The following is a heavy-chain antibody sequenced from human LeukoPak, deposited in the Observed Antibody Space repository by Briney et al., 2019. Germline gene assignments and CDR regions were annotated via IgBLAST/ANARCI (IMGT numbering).Heavy chain of an antibody. J-gene: IGHJ4*02. V-gene: IGHV3-23*01. CDR2: ISGSGGST. CDR1: GFTVSSNY. CDR3: AKTAYYYDSSGYFNYFDY. D-gene: IGHD3-22*01. Sequence: PGGSLRLSCAASGFTVSSNYMSWVRQAPGKGLEWVSAISGSGGSTYYADSVKGRFTISRDNSKNTLYLQMNSLRAEDTAAYYCAKTAYYYDSSGYFNYFDYWGQGTLVTVSS.